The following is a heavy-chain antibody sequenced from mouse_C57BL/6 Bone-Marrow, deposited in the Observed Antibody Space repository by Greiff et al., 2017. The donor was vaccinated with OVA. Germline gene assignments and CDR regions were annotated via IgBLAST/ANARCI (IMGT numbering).Heavy chain of an antibody. CDR2: ISYDGSN. CDR3: ASDYEGYAMDY. V-gene: IGHV3-6*01. Sequence: EVQVVESGPGLVKPSQSLSLTCSVTGYSITSGYYWNWIRQFPGNKLEWMGYISYDGSNNYNPSLKNRISITRDTSKNQFFLKLNSVTTEDTATYYCASDYEGYAMDYWGQGTSVTVSS. J-gene: IGHJ4*01. CDR1: GYSITSGYY. D-gene: IGHD1-1*01.